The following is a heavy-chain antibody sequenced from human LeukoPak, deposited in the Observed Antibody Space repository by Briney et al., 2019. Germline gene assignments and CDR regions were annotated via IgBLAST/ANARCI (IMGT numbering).Heavy chain of an antibody. CDR2: IIPIFGTA. CDR3: ARDHRKYSYGGLF. V-gene: IGHV1-69*05. Sequence: SVKVSCKASGGTFSSYAISWVRQAPGQGLEWMGGIIPIFGTANYAQKFQGRVTMTRDTSISTAYMELSRLRSDDTAVYYCARDHRKYSYGGLFWGQGTLVTVSS. CDR1: GGTFSSYA. J-gene: IGHJ4*02. D-gene: IGHD5-18*01.